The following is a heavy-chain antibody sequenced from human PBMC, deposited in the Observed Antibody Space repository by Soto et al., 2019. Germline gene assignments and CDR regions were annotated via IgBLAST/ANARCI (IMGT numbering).Heavy chain of an antibody. D-gene: IGHD3-22*01. CDR1: GFTFSSYG. CDR2: IWYDGSNK. CDR3: ARESFTYYYDSSGYYYNY. V-gene: IGHV3-33*01. Sequence: PRGSLRLSCAASGFTFSSYGMHWVCQAPGKGLEWVAGIWYDGSNKYYADSVKGLFTISRDNSKNTLYLQMNSLRAEDTAVYYCARESFTYYYDSSGYYYNYWGQGTLVTVSS. J-gene: IGHJ4*02.